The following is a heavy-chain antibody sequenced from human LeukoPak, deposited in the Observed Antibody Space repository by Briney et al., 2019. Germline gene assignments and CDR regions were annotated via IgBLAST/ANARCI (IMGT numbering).Heavy chain of an antibody. CDR1: GFTFSSYS. V-gene: IGHV3-7*01. CDR3: ASRESSMTRSH. Sequence: GGSLRLSCAASGFTFSSYSMNWVRQVPGKGLEWVANINEDGSEQDYVDSVRGRFTISRDNAKNSLYLQMNSLRAEDTAVYYCASRESSMTRSHWGQGTLVTVSS. J-gene: IGHJ4*02. CDR2: INEDGSEQ. D-gene: IGHD2/OR15-2a*01.